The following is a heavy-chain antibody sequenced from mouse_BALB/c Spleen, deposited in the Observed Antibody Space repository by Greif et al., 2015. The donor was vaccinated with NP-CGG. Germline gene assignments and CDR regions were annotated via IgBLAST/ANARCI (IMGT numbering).Heavy chain of an antibody. D-gene: IGHD1-2*01. CDR2: INPSSGYT. V-gene: IGHV1-4*01. Sequence: VQRVESGAELARPGASVKMSCKASGYTFTSYTMHWVKQRPGQGLEWIGYINPSSGYTNYNQKFKDKATLTADKSSSTAYMQLSSLTSEDSAVYYCARPLLRRYAMDYWGQGTSVTVSS. CDR1: GYTFTSYT. CDR3: ARPLLRRYAMDY. J-gene: IGHJ4*01.